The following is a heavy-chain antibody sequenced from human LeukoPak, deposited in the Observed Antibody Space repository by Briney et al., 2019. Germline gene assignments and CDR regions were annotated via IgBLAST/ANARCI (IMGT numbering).Heavy chain of an antibody. J-gene: IGHJ4*02. V-gene: IGHV1-69*01. CDR2: IIPIFGTA. D-gene: IGHD3-22*01. Sequence: GSSVKVSCKASGGTFSSYAISWVRQAPGQGLEWMGGIIPIFGTANYAQKFQGRVTITADESTSTAYMELSSLRSEDTAVYYCARLPQPIYDSSGYYSGYWGQGTLVTVSS. CDR1: GGTFSSYA. CDR3: ARLPQPIYDSSGYYSGY.